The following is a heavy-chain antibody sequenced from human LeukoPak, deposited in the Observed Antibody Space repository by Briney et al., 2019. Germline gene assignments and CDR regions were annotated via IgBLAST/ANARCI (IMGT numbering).Heavy chain of an antibody. D-gene: IGHD3-10*01. CDR2: IYTSGST. J-gene: IGHJ6*02. CDR1: GGSISSYY. CDR3: ARDTWKAYFDSGTYQTTYYGMDF. Sequence: PSETLSLTCTVSGGSISSYYWSWIRQPAGKGLEWIGHIYTSGSTNYNPSLKSRVTMSVDTSKNQFSLKLSSVTAADTAVYYCARDTWKAYFDSGTYQTTYYGMDFWGQGTTVTVSS. V-gene: IGHV4-4*07.